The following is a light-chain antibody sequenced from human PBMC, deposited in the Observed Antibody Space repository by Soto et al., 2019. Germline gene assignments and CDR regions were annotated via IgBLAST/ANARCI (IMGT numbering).Light chain of an antibody. J-gene: IGKJ3*01. Sequence: AIQLTQSPSSLSASVGDRVTITCRVSQDISRALVWYQQKPGRAPRLLIYDASTLERGVPSRFSGSGSGTDFILTLSSLQPEDFATYYCQQSYSCPCTFVPGTKVDLK. CDR3: QQSYSCPCT. V-gene: IGKV1-13*02. CDR2: DAS. CDR1: QDISRA.